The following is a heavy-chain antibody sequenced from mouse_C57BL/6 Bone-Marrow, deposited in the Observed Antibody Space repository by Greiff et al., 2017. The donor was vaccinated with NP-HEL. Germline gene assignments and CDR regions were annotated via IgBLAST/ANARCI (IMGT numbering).Heavy chain of an antibody. CDR1: GFTFSDYG. CDR3: ARRGTTVVDHGLYAMDY. Sequence: EVKLMESGGGLVKPGGSLKLSCAASGFTFSDYGMHWVRQAPEKGLEWVAYISSGSSTIYYADTVKGRFTISRDNAKNTLFLQMTSLRSEDTAMYYCARRGTTVVDHGLYAMDYWGQGTSVTVSS. CDR2: ISSGSSTI. J-gene: IGHJ4*01. D-gene: IGHD1-1*01. V-gene: IGHV5-17*01.